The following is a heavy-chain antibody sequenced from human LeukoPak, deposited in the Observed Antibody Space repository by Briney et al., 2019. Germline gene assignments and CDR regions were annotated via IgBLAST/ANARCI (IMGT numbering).Heavy chain of an antibody. CDR2: FTGSGDAT. CDR1: GFTFSSYA. CDR3: ATDMVREYDY. V-gene: IGHV3-23*01. Sequence: GGSLRLSCAASGFTFSSYAMSWVRQAPGKGLEWVSTFTGSGDATYYADSVKGRFTISRDNSKKKLYLQMNSLRAEDTAIYYCATDMVREYDYWGQGTLVTVSS. D-gene: IGHD3-10*01. J-gene: IGHJ4*02.